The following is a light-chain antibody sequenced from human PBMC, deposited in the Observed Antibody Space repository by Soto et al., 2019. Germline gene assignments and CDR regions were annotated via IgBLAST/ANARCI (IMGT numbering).Light chain of an antibody. CDR3: QQYNNWPPYT. V-gene: IGKV3-15*01. CDR1: QSVSSN. Sequence: EIVMTQSPATLSVSPGERATLSCRASQSVSSNSAWYQQKPGQAPRLLIYGASTRATGIPARFSGSGSGTEFTLNISSLQSEDFAVYYCQQYNNWPPYTFGEGTKLEIK. CDR2: GAS. J-gene: IGKJ2*01.